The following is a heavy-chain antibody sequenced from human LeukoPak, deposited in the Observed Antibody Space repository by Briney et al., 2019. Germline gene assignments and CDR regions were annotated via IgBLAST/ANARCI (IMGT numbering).Heavy chain of an antibody. Sequence: PGRSLRLSCAASGFTFSSYGMHWVRQAPGKGLEWVAVISYDGRNKYYADSVKGRFTISRDNSKNTLYLQMNSLRAEDTAVYYCATVGMQIVGALDAFDIWGQGTMVTVSS. V-gene: IGHV3-30*03. CDR2: ISYDGRNK. CDR1: GFTFSSYG. D-gene: IGHD1-26*01. CDR3: ATVGMQIVGALDAFDI. J-gene: IGHJ3*02.